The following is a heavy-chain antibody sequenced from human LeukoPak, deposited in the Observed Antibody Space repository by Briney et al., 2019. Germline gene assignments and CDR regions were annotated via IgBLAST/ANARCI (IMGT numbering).Heavy chain of an antibody. J-gene: IGHJ4*02. CDR1: GFTFSSYA. V-gene: IGHV3-23*01. CDR3: AKGTSSSCYSAPNY. CDR2: ICSNDNNT. Sequence: GGSLRLSCAASGFTFSSYAMNWVRQAPGKGLEWFSAICSNDNNTYYANSVKGRFTISRDNSKNTLSLQLNSLRAEDTAVYYCAKGTSSSCYSAPNYWGQGTLVTVSS. D-gene: IGHD2-15*01.